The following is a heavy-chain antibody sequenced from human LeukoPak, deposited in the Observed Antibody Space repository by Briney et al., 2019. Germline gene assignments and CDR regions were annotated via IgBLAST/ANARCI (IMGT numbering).Heavy chain of an antibody. D-gene: IGHD4-23*01. J-gene: IGHJ4*02. Sequence: PGGSLRLSCAASGFTFSGSAMHWVRQASGKGLEWVGRIRSKANSYATAYAASVKGRFTISRDDSNSIAYLQMNSLIIEDTAVYFCTRDPHYYHGNPHDFWGQGTRVTVSS. CDR2: IRSKANSYAT. V-gene: IGHV3-73*01. CDR3: TRDPHYYHGNPHDF. CDR1: GFTFSGSA.